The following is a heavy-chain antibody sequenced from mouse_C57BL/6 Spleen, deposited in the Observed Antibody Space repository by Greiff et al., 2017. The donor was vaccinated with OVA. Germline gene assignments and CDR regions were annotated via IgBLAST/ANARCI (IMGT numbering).Heavy chain of an antibody. J-gene: IGHJ4*01. CDR1: GYTFTDYN. CDR3: ARKGGDYAMDY. CDR2: INPNNGGT. Sequence: VQLKESGPELVKPVASVKIPCKASGYTFTDYNMDWVKQSHGKSLEWIGDINPNNGGTIYNQKFKGKATLTVDKSSSTAYMELRSLTSEDTAVYYCARKGGDYAMDYWGQGTSVTVSS. V-gene: IGHV1-18*01.